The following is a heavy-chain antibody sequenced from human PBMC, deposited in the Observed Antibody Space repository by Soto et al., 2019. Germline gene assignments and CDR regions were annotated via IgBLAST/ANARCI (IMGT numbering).Heavy chain of an antibody. Sequence: SETLSLTCAVYGGSFSGYYWSWIRQPPGKGLKWIGEINHSGSTNYNPSLKSRVTISVDTSKNQFSLKLSSVPAADTAVFYFARFDGTVAARRNYWYFDLWGRGTLVTVSS. CDR3: ARFDGTVAARRNYWYFDL. CDR1: GGSFSGYY. CDR2: INHSGST. J-gene: IGHJ2*01. V-gene: IGHV4-34*01. D-gene: IGHD2-15*01.